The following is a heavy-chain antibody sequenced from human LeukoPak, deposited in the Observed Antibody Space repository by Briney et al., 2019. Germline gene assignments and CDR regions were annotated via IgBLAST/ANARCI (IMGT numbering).Heavy chain of an antibody. D-gene: IGHD4-17*01. CDR2: IYSGGNT. J-gene: IGHJ4*02. CDR1: GFTVSSNY. CDR3: ARRGSVYGDVDFDY. V-gene: IGHV3-53*01. Sequence: GGSLRLSCAASGFTVSSNYMSWVRQAPGKGLEWVSMIYSGGNTYYADPVKGRFTISRDNSKNTLYLQMNSLRAEDTAVYYCARRGSVYGDVDFDYWGQGTLVTVSS.